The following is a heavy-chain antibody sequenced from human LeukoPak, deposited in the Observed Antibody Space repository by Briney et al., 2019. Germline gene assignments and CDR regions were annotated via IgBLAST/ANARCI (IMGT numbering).Heavy chain of an antibody. CDR2: IYPGDSDT. D-gene: IGHD2/OR15-2a*01. V-gene: IGHV5-51*01. CDR3: ARRSGHTSLPYYFDY. Sequence: GESLKISCKGSGYSFTSYWIGWVRQMPGKGLEWMEIIYPGDSDTRYSPSLQGQVTISADKSISTAYLQWSSLKASDTAMYYCARRSGHTSLPYYFDYWGQGTLVTVSS. CDR1: GYSFTSYW. J-gene: IGHJ4*02.